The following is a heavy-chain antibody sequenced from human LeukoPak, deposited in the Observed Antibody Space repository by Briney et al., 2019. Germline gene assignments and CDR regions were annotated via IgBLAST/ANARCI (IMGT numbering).Heavy chain of an antibody. CDR2: IYYSGST. J-gene: IGHJ4*02. CDR1: GGSISSYY. D-gene: IGHD5-12*01. Sequence: SETLSLTCTVSGGSISSYYWSCIRQPPGKGLEWIGYIYYSGSTNYNPSLKSRVTISVDTSKNQFSLKLSSVTAADTAVYYCARVDSRRIFDYWGQRTLVTASS. CDR3: ARVDSRRIFDY. V-gene: IGHV4-59*01.